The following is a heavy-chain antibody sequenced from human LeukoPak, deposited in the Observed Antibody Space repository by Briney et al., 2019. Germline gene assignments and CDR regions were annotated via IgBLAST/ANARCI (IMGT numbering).Heavy chain of an antibody. CDR1: GFTFSSYG. J-gene: IGHJ4*02. D-gene: IGHD1-26*01. Sequence: GGSLRLSCAASGFTFSSYGMHWVRQAPGKGLEWVAVIWYDGSNKYYADSVKGRFTISRDNSKNTLYLQMNSLRAEDTAVYYCARRSVSYYYFDYWGQGTLVTVSS. V-gene: IGHV3-33*01. CDR2: IWYDGSNK. CDR3: ARRSVSYYYFDY.